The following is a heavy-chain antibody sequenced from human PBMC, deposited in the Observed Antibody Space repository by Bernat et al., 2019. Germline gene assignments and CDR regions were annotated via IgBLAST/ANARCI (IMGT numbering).Heavy chain of an antibody. CDR3: VRGKYYFDY. J-gene: IGHJ4*02. Sequence: EVQLEETGGGLMQPGGSLRLSCAASGFTVSSNYLNWVRQAPGKGLEWVSVFYSGGTTYYADSVKGRFTISRDNSKNTLYLQMNSLRPEDTAVYYCVRGKYYFDYWGQGTLVTVSS. V-gene: IGHV3-53*05. CDR2: FYSGGTT. CDR1: GFTVSSNY.